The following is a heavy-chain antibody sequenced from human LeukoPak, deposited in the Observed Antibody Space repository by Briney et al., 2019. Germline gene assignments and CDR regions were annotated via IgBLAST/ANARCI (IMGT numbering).Heavy chain of an antibody. V-gene: IGHV3-7*01. CDR3: ARRSTVTPYDFYYMDV. Sequence: GGSLRLSCAASGFTFSSYWMTWVRQAPGKGLEWVANIKQDGSEKSYVDSVKGRFTISRNNANNLLYLQMDSLRAEDSAVYYCARRSTVTPYDFYYMDVWGKGTTVTVSS. CDR1: GFTFSSYW. D-gene: IGHD4-17*01. J-gene: IGHJ6*03. CDR2: IKQDGSEK.